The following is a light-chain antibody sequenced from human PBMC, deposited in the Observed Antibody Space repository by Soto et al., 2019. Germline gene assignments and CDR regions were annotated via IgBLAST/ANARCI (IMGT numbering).Light chain of an antibody. J-gene: IGKJ3*01. Sequence: DIQMTQSPSTLSASVGDRVTITCRASQSISNWLAWYQQKPGKAPKLLIYKASSLQSGVPSRFSGSGSGTDFTLPISSLQPDDFAMYYCQHYNSWTRGTFGPGTKVEIK. V-gene: IGKV1-5*03. CDR1: QSISNW. CDR2: KAS. CDR3: QHYNSWTRGT.